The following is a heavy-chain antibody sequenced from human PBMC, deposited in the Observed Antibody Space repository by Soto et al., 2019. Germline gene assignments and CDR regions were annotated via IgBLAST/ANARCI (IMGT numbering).Heavy chain of an antibody. CDR1: GFSLSDYA. CDR3: AKPLADYYYYMDV. Sequence: GGSLRLSCVASGFSLSDYAVNRVRQAPGKGLEWVSFISSDSRTIYYADSVEGRFTVSRDNSKNTLYLQMNSLRAEDTAVYYCAKPLADYYYYMDVWGKGTTVTVSS. J-gene: IGHJ6*03. V-gene: IGHV3-48*01. CDR2: ISSDSRTI.